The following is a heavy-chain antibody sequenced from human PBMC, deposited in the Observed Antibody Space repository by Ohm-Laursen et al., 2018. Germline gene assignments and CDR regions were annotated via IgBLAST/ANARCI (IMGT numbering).Heavy chain of an antibody. CDR3: AKDMYSGTYTIDY. Sequence: RSLRLSCTASGFTFDDYAMHWVRQAPGKGLEWVSGISWNSGSIGYADSVKGRFTISRDNAKNSLYLQLNSLRAEDTALYYCAKDMYSGTYTIDYWGQGTLVTVSS. CDR2: ISWNSGSI. CDR1: GFTFDDYA. D-gene: IGHD1-26*01. J-gene: IGHJ4*02. V-gene: IGHV3-9*01.